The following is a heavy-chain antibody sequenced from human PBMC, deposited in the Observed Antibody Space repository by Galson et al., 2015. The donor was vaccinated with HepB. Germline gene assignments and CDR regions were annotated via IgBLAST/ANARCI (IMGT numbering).Heavy chain of an antibody. D-gene: IGHD1-26*01. CDR3: ARVVLSGSCWYFDF. CDR2: ISTTGTNI. CDR1: GFTFSSFT. J-gene: IGHJ4*02. Sequence: SLRLSCAASGFTFSSFTMNWVRQAPGKRLEWVSYISTTGTNIFYVDSVKGRFAVSRDNAKNSLYLQMNSLRAEDTAIYYCARVVLSGSCWYFDFWGQGTLVTVSS. V-gene: IGHV3-48*01.